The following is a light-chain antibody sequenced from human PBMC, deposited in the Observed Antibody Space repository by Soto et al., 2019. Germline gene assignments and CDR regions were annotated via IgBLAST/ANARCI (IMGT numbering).Light chain of an antibody. CDR1: QSVSSSS. V-gene: IGKV3D-7*01. CDR2: GAS. Sequence: PGERVTLSCRASQSVSSSSLTCCQQKPGQAPRLLIYGASSRAAGIPARFSGSGSGTDFTLTISSLQPEDFAVYYCQQYHIYSWTFGPGTTVGIK. CDR3: QQYHIYSWT. J-gene: IGKJ1*01.